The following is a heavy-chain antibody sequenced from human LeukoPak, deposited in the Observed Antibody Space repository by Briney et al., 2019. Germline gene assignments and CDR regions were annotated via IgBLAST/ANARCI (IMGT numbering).Heavy chain of an antibody. CDR2: ISYDGSNN. Sequence: PGGSLRLSCAASGFTFSSYGMHWVRQAPGKGLEWVAVISYDGSNNYYADSVKGRFTISRDNSKNTLYLQMNSLRAEDTAVYYCAKGRHDYGDYSYYYGMDVWGQGTTVTVPS. D-gene: IGHD4-17*01. CDR1: GFTFSSYG. V-gene: IGHV3-30*18. CDR3: AKGRHDYGDYSYYYGMDV. J-gene: IGHJ6*02.